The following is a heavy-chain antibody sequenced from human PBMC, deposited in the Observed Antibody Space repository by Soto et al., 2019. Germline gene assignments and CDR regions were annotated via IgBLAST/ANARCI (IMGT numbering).Heavy chain of an antibody. V-gene: IGHV3-7*03. J-gene: IGHJ4*02. Sequence: GGSLRLSCAASGFTFSSYWMSWVRQAPGKGLEWVANIKQDGSEKYYVDSVKGRFTISRDNTKNSLYRQMNSLRAEDPAVCYCGSEDPAAGTVGYWGQGTLVTVSS. CDR1: GFTFSSYW. CDR3: GSEDPAAGTVGY. D-gene: IGHD6-13*01. CDR2: IKQDGSEK.